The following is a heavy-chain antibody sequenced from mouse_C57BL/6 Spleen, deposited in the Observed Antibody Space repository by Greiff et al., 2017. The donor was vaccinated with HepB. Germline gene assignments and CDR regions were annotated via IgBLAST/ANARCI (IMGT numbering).Heavy chain of an antibody. V-gene: IGHV2-9-1*01. CDR2: MWTGGGT. CDR1: GFSLTSYA. D-gene: IGHD1-1*01. J-gene: IGHJ2*01. CDR3: ARNDYYGSSNY. Sequence: VQLQESGPGLVAPSQSLSITCTVSGFSLTSYAISWVRQPPGKGLEWLGVMWTGGGTNYNSALKSRLSISKDNSKSQVFLKMNSLQTDDTARYYCARNDYYGSSNYWGQGTTLTVSS.